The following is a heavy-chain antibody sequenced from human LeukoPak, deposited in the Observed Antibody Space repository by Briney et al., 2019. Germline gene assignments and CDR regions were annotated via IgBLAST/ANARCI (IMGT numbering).Heavy chain of an antibody. CDR3: ARGRVLIAVAGTRYFHH. J-gene: IGHJ1*01. Sequence: KSSETLSLTCAVYGGSFSSYYWSWIRQPPGKGLEWIGEINHSGSTNYNPSLKSRVTISVDTSKKQFSLRLSSVTAADTAVYYCARGRVLIAVAGTRYFHHWGQGTLVTVSS. CDR1: GGSFSSYY. D-gene: IGHD6-19*01. CDR2: INHSGST. V-gene: IGHV4-34*01.